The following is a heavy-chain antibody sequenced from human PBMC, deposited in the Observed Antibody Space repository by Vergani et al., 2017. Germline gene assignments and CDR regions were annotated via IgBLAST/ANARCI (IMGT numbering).Heavy chain of an antibody. V-gene: IGHV3-23*01. D-gene: IGHD4/OR15-4a*01. Sequence: EVQLLESGGGLVQPGGSLRLSCAASGFTFSSYAMSWVRQAPGKGLEWVSAISGSGRSTYYADSVKGRFTISRDNSKNTLYLQMNSLRAEDTAVDYCAKDRDYGAAFDDWGQGTRVTVSS. CDR2: ISGSGRST. J-gene: IGHJ4*02. CDR3: AKDRDYGAAFDD. CDR1: GFTFSSYA.